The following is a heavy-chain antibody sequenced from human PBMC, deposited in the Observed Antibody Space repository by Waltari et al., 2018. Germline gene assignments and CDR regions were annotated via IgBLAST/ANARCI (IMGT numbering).Heavy chain of an antibody. D-gene: IGHD1-26*01. CDR1: GGTFSSYA. V-gene: IGHV1-69*14. CDR3: ARDASNSGSDSHPFDY. CDR2: IIPIFVTA. Sequence: QVQLVQSGAEVKKPGSSVKVSCKASGGTFSSYAISWVRQAPGQGLEWMGRIIPIFVTANYTQKFQGRVTITADKSTSTAYMELSSLRSEDTAVYYCARDASNSGSDSHPFDYWGQGTLVTVSS. J-gene: IGHJ4*02.